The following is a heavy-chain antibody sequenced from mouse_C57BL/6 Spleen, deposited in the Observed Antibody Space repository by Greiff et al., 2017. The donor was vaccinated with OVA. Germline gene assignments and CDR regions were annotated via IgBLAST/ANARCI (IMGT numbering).Heavy chain of an antibody. Sequence: EVKLQESGGGLVKPGGSLKLSCAASGFTFSDYGMHWVRQAPEKGLEWVAYISSGSSTIYYADTVKGRFTISRDNAKNTLFLQMTSLRSEDTAMYYCARGGRQGFDYWGQGTTLTVSS. J-gene: IGHJ2*01. V-gene: IGHV5-17*01. CDR1: GFTFSDYG. CDR3: ARGGRQGFDY. CDR2: ISSGSSTI. D-gene: IGHD3-2*02.